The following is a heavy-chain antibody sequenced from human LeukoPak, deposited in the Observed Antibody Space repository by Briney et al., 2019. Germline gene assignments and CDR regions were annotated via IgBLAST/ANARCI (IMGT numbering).Heavy chain of an antibody. CDR3: ARGPLSNYVDY. CDR2: MNPYNDNT. Sequence: ASVKVSCKASGYTFTSYDINWVRQATGQGLEWMGWMNPYNDNTGYAQKFQGRVTITSNTSISTAYMELSSLRSDDTAVHYCARGPLSNYVDYWGQGTLVTVSS. J-gene: IGHJ4*02. V-gene: IGHV1-8*03. CDR1: GYTFTSYD. D-gene: IGHD3-16*02.